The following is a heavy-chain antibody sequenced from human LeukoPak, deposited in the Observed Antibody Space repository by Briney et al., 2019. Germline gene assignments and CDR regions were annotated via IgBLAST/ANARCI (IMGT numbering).Heavy chain of an antibody. D-gene: IGHD5-12*01. CDR2: ISWNGDSS. CDR1: GFTFDDYT. V-gene: IGHV3-43*01. CDR3: AKSTTDLRRLALFDN. Sequence: GGSLRLSCVASGFTFDDYTMHWVRQTPGKGLEWVSLISWNGDSSYYTDSVKGRFTISRDNSKNSLYLQMNSLRTEDTAFYYCAKSTTDLRRLALFDNWGQGTLVTVSS. J-gene: IGHJ4*02.